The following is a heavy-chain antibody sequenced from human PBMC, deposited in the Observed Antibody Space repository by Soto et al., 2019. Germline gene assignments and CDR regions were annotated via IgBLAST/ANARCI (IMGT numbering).Heavy chain of an antibody. V-gene: IGHV3-11*01. CDR3: AIGTNGAFFVY. D-gene: IGHD2-8*01. J-gene: IGHJ4*02. CDR1: GFTFSDYY. CDR2: ISSRSSTL. Sequence: QVQLVESGGGLVKPGGSLRLSCAASGFTFSDYYMSWIRQAPGKGLEWVSYISSRSSTLFYADSVKGRFTISRDNVKNSLYLQMNSLRAEDTAVYYCAIGTNGAFFVYWGQGILVTVSS.